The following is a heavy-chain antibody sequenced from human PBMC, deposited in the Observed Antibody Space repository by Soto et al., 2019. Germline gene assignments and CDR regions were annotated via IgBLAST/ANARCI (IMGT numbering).Heavy chain of an antibody. V-gene: IGHV3-21*01. CDR2: ISSSSSYI. CDR1: GFTFSSYS. CDR3: ARGGILEERDFDY. J-gene: IGHJ4*02. D-gene: IGHD3-3*01. Sequence: EVQLVESGGGLVKPGGSLRLSCAASGFTFSSYSMNWVRQAPGKGLEWVSSISSSSSYIYYADSVKGRFTISRDNAKNSLYLQMNSLRAEDTAVYYCARGGILEERDFDYWGQGTLVTVSS.